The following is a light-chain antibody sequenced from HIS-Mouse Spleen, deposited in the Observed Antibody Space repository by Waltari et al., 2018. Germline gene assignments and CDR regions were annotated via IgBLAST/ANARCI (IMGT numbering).Light chain of an antibody. CDR3: QQRSNLPPLT. Sequence: EIVLTQSPATLSLSPGEIATLSCRASQSVSSYLAWYQQKPGQAPRLLIYDASNRATGIPARFSGSGSGTDFTLTISSLEPEDFAVYYCQQRSNLPPLTFGGGTKVEIK. V-gene: IGKV3-11*01. J-gene: IGKJ4*01. CDR1: QSVSSY. CDR2: DAS.